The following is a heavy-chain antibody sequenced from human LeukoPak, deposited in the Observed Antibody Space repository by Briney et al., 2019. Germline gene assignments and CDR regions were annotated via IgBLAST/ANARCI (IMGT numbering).Heavy chain of an antibody. Sequence: SETLSLTCTVSGGSISSYYWSWIRQPPGKGLEWIGYIYYSGSTNHNPSPKSRVTISVDTSKNQFSLKLSSVTAADTAVYYCARARGSSSWYRRNWFDPWGQGTLVTVSS. CDR3: ARARGSSSWYRRNWFDP. CDR1: GGSISSYY. J-gene: IGHJ5*02. V-gene: IGHV4-59*01. CDR2: IYYSGST. D-gene: IGHD6-13*01.